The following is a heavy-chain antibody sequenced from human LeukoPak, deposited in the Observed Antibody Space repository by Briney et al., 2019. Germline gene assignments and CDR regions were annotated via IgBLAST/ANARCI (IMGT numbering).Heavy chain of an antibody. V-gene: IGHV1-46*01. CDR3: ARRGREGNWFDP. CDR1: GYTFTSYY. CDR2: INPSGGST. J-gene: IGHJ5*02. Sequence: GASVKVSCKASGYTFTSYYMHWVRQAPGQGLEWMGIINPSGGSTSYAQKFQGRVAMTRDTSTSTVYMELSSLRSEDTAVYYCARRGREGNWFDPWGQGTLVTVSS.